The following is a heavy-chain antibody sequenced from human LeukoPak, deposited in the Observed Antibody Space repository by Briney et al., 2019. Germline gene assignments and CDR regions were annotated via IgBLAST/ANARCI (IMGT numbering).Heavy chain of an antibody. CDR3: ARETPSSSWSHFDY. CDR1: GGSISSGDYY. CDR2: IYYSGST. Sequence: PSQTLSLTCTVSGGSISSGDYYWSWIRQPPGKGLEWIGYIYYSGSTHYNPSLKSRVTISVDTSKNQFSLKLSSVTAADTAVYYCARETPSSSWSHFDYWGQGTPVTVSS. V-gene: IGHV4-30-4*08. D-gene: IGHD6-13*01. J-gene: IGHJ4*02.